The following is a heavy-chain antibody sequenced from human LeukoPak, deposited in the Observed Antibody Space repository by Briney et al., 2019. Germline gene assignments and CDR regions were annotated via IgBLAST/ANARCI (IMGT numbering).Heavy chain of an antibody. V-gene: IGHV3-23*01. D-gene: IGHD2-2*01. CDR3: AKSPVYCSSISCYENWFDP. J-gene: IGHJ5*02. Sequence: GGSLILSCAASGFTFSSFAMTWAGQAPGKGLEWVSGISGIGASTYYAHSVKGRFTISRDDSKNTLYLQINSLRAEDTAVYYCAKSPVYCSSISCYENWFDPWGQGNLVTVSS. CDR1: GFTFSSFA. CDR2: ISGIGAST.